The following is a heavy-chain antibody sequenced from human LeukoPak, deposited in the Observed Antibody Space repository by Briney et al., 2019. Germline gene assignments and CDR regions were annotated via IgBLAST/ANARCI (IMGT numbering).Heavy chain of an antibody. V-gene: IGHV4-34*01. CDR2: INHSGST. CDR3: ARGPAPLYSSSWYRRGAFDI. J-gene: IGHJ3*02. CDR1: GGSFRGYY. Sequence: PSETLSLTCAVYGGSFRGYYWSWISQPLGKGLEWIGEINHSGSTNYNPSLKSRFTISVDTSKNQFSLKLSSVTAADTAVYYCARGPAPLYSSSWYRRGAFDIWGQGTMVTVSS. D-gene: IGHD6-13*01.